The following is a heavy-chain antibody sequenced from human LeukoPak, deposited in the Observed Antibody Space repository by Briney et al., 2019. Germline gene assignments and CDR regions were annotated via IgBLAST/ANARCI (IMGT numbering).Heavy chain of an antibody. CDR3: ARTPGSGWFFDY. Sequence: GGSLRLSCAASGFTFSDYYMSWVRQAPGKGLEWVANIKQDGSEKYYVDSVKGRFTISRDNAKNSLYLQMNSLRAEDTAVYYCARTPGSGWFFDYWGQGTLVTVSS. D-gene: IGHD6-19*01. J-gene: IGHJ4*02. CDR1: GFTFSDYY. V-gene: IGHV3-7*01. CDR2: IKQDGSEK.